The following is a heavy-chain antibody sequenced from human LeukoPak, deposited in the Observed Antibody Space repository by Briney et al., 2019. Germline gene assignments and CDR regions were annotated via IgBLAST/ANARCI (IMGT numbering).Heavy chain of an antibody. CDR1: GFTFRSYT. D-gene: IGHD5-24*01. V-gene: IGHV3-21*01. J-gene: IGHJ3*02. CDR2: ISSNTAYI. Sequence: PGGSLRLSCAASGFTFRSYTMNWVRQAPGKGLEWVSSISSNTAYIYYADSLRGRITISRDNTKNSLYLQMNSLRAEDTAVYYCAREGLLARISSGDAFDIWGRGTMVTVSS. CDR3: AREGLLARISSGDAFDI.